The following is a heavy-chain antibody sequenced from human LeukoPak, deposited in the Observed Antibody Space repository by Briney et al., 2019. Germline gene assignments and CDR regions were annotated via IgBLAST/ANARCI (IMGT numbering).Heavy chain of an antibody. CDR1: GFTFSTYA. J-gene: IGHJ4*02. Sequence: QPGGFLRLSCAASGFTFSTYAMHWVRQAPGKGLEWVALISYDGSNEYYADSVKGRFTISRDNSKNTLYLQMNSLRTEDTALYYCAKPVGSIAAAGSRFDYWGQGTLVTVSS. CDR2: ISYDGSNE. CDR3: AKPVGSIAAAGSRFDY. D-gene: IGHD6-13*01. V-gene: IGHV3-30*18.